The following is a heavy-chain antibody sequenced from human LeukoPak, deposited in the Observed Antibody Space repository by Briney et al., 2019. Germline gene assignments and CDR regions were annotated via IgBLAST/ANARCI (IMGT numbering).Heavy chain of an antibody. J-gene: IGHJ4*02. CDR2: IYYSGST. D-gene: IGHD4-11*01. Sequence: KPSETLSLTCTVSGGSISSYYWSWIRQSPGKGLEWIGYIYYSGSTNHNPSLKSRVTISVDTSKNQFSLRLSSVTAADTAVYYCARGRDYSEPFFDTWGQGTLVTVSS. CDR1: GGSISSYY. CDR3: ARGRDYSEPFFDT. V-gene: IGHV4-59*01.